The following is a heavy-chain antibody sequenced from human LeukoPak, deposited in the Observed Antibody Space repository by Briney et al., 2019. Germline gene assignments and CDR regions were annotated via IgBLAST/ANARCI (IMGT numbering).Heavy chain of an antibody. CDR2: IYYSGST. J-gene: IGHJ5*02. Sequence: PSETLSLTCTVSGGSISSYYWSWIRQPPGKGLEWIGYIYYSGSTNYNPSLKSRVTISVDTSKNQFSLKLSSVTAADTAVYYCAGGRYYYDSSGYYPFDPWGQRTLVTVSS. CDR1: GGSISSYY. D-gene: IGHD3-22*01. V-gene: IGHV4-59*08. CDR3: AGGRYYYDSSGYYPFDP.